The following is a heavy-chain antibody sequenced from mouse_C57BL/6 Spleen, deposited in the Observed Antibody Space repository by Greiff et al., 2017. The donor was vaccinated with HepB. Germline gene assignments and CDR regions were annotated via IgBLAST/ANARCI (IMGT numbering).Heavy chain of an antibody. CDR3: ARGEVVGSLGC. CDR2: INPNNGGT. V-gene: IGHV1-26*01. J-gene: IGHJ2*01. Sequence: VQLQQSGPELVKPGASVKISCKASGYTFTDYYMNWVKQSHGKGLEWIGDINPNNGGTSYNQKFKGKATLTVDKASSTAYMELRSLTSEDSAVYYCARGEVVGSLGCWGKGTTVTVAS. CDR1: GYTFTDYY. D-gene: IGHD1-1*01.